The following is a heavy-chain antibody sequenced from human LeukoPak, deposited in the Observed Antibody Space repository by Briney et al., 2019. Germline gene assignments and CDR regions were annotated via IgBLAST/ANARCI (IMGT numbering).Heavy chain of an antibody. J-gene: IGHJ4*02. D-gene: IGHD3-10*01. V-gene: IGHV3-23*01. Sequence: AGSLRLSCVASGCTFSAYAMSWIRQAPGKGLQCVSGVTGGGDSTYTADSVKGRFFVSGANSKNALYLQMNNLGPEDTGSYYCAKGGHSRSYNELDYWGQGTLVAVSS. CDR3: AKGGHSRSYNELDY. CDR1: GCTFSAYA. CDR2: VTGGGDST.